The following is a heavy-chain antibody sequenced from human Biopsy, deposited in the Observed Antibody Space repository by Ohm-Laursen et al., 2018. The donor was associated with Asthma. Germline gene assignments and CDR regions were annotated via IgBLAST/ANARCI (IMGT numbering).Heavy chain of an antibody. CDR1: GYTFSNYA. J-gene: IGHJ5*02. Sequence: SSVKVSCKASGYTFSNYAISWVRQAPGQGLEWMGWISGYNGDTKFAQNVKGRLSLTTDTSTSTAYMELRSLTSDDTAVYYCVRDKVVVVPGLKGPTDWFDPWGQGTLVTVSS. D-gene: IGHD2-15*01. CDR2: ISGYNGDT. CDR3: VRDKVVVVPGLKGPTDWFDP. V-gene: IGHV1-18*04.